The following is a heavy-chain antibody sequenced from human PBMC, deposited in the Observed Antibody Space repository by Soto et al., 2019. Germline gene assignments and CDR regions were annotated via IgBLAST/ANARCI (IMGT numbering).Heavy chain of an antibody. J-gene: IGHJ6*02. CDR3: AKDYSTKGYSYGFYYYYYYGMDV. V-gene: IGHV3-30*18. D-gene: IGHD5-18*01. CDR1: GFTFSSYG. Sequence: GESLKISCAASGFTFSSYGMHWVRQAPGKGLEWVAVISYDGSNKYYADSVKGRFTISRDNSKNTLYLQMNSLRAEDTAVYYCAKDYSTKGYSYGFYYYYYYGMDVWGQGTTVTVSS. CDR2: ISYDGSNK.